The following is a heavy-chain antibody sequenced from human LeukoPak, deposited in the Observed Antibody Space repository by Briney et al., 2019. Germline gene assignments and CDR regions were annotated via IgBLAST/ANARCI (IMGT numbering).Heavy chain of an antibody. V-gene: IGHV6-1*01. Sequence: SQTLSLTCAISGDSVSSNSAAWSWIRQSPSRGLEWLGRTYYRSKWYTEYAVSVKSRITINPDTSKNQFSLQLNSVTHEDTAVYYCARGSYTSTWFWGQGTLVTVSS. CDR3: ARGSYTSTWF. D-gene: IGHD6-13*01. J-gene: IGHJ4*02. CDR1: GDSVSSNSAA. CDR2: TYYRSKWYT.